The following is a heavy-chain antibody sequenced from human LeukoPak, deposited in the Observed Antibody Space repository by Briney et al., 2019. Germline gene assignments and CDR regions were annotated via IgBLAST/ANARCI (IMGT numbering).Heavy chain of an antibody. CDR1: GFTFSNSA. CDR3: ASGFSSSPYFDY. V-gene: IGHV3-23*01. D-gene: IGHD6-6*01. CDR2: ISGSGGST. J-gene: IGHJ4*02. Sequence: GGSLRLSCAASGFTFSNSAVSWVRQAPGKGLEWVSAISGSGGSTYYADSVKGRFTISRDNAKNSLFLQMNSLRDEDTAVYYCASGFSSSPYFDYWGQGTLVTVSS.